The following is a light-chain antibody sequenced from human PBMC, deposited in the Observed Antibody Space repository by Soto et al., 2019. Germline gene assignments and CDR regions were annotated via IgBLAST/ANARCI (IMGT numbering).Light chain of an antibody. CDR3: QQYNNWPHT. CDR2: DTS. V-gene: IGKV3D-15*01. CDR1: QSVSSSH. J-gene: IGKJ2*01. Sequence: EVELTQSPGTLSLSPGERATLSCRASQSVSSSHLAWYQQKRGQAPRLLIYDTSTRATGIPDRFSGSGSGTEFTLTISSLQSEDFAVYYCQQYNNWPHTFGQGTKLEIK.